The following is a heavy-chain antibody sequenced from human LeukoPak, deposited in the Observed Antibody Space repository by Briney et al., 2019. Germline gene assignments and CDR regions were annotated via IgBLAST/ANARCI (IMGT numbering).Heavy chain of an antibody. D-gene: IGHD3-22*01. CDR3: ARDHYYDSSGYYRPFDI. Sequence: SEALSLTCTVSGDSISVYYWSWIRQPPGKGLEWIGNIYYSGSTNYNPSLKSRVTISVDTSKNQFSLKLSSVTAADTAVYYCARDHYYDSSGYYRPFDIWGQGTMVTVSS. V-gene: IGHV4-59*01. CDR2: IYYSGST. CDR1: GDSISVYY. J-gene: IGHJ3*02.